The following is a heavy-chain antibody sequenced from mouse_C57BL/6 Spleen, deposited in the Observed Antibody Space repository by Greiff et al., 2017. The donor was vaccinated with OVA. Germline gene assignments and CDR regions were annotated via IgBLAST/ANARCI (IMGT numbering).Heavy chain of an antibody. D-gene: IGHD1-1*01. Sequence: QVQLQQPGAELVRPGSSVKLSCKASGYTFTSYWMHWVKQRPIQGLEWIGNIDPSDSETHYNQKFKDKATLTVDKSSSTAYMQLSSLTSEDSAVYNCAREGLGSSYWYFDVWGKGTTVTVSS. V-gene: IGHV1-52*01. CDR3: AREGLGSSYWYFDV. CDR2: IDPSDSET. CDR1: GYTFTSYW. J-gene: IGHJ1*03.